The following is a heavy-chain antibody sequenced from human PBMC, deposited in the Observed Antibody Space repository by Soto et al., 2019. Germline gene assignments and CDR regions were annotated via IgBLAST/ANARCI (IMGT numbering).Heavy chain of an antibody. D-gene: IGHD3-9*01. CDR2: INSDGSST. V-gene: IGHV3-74*01. CDR3: ARDPIRYFDWLSPANYYYYYGVDV. Sequence: PGGSLRLSCAASGFTFSSYWMHWVRQAPGKGLVWVSRINSDGSSTSYADSVKGRFTIPRDNAKNTLYLQMNSLRAEDTAVYYCARDPIRYFDWLSPANYYYYYGVDVWGQGTTVTVSS. J-gene: IGHJ6*02. CDR1: GFTFSSYW.